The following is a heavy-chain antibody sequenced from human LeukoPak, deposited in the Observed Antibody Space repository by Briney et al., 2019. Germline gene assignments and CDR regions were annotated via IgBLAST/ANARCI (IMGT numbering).Heavy chain of an antibody. CDR1: GGSISSYY. Sequence: SETLSLTCTVSGGSISSYYWSWIRQPPGKGLEWIGYIYYSGSTNYNPSLKSRVTTSVDTSKNQFSLKLSSVTAADTAVYYCARYFGYSYGPIHHNWYFDLWGRGTLVTVSS. CDR2: IYYSGST. J-gene: IGHJ2*01. D-gene: IGHD5-18*01. CDR3: ARYFGYSYGPIHHNWYFDL. V-gene: IGHV4-59*01.